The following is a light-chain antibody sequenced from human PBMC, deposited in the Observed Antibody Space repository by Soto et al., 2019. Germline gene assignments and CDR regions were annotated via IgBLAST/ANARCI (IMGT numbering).Light chain of an antibody. CDR1: ESIGNY. Sequence: EVVLTQSPATLSLSPGERATLSCRASESIGNYLAWYQQKLGQAPKLLIYEASHRAIGITGSFSGDGSGTDFTLIIRSPEPEDFEVYYCQWRSDWPPRLTFGGGNKVEI. J-gene: IGKJ4*01. CDR3: QWRSDWPPRLT. V-gene: IGKV3-11*01. CDR2: EAS.